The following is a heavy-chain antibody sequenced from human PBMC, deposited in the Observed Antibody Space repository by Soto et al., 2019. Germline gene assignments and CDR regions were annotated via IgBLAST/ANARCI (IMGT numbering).Heavy chain of an antibody. D-gene: IGHD6-19*01. J-gene: IGHJ4*02. CDR3: ARLAVAGNKGDY. Sequence: SETLSLTCTVSGGSISSYYWSWIRQPPGKGLEWIGYIYYSGSTNYNPSLKSRVTISVDTSKNQFSLKLSSVTAADTAVYYCARLAVAGNKGDYWGQGTLVTVSS. CDR1: GGSISSYY. CDR2: IYYSGST. V-gene: IGHV4-59*01.